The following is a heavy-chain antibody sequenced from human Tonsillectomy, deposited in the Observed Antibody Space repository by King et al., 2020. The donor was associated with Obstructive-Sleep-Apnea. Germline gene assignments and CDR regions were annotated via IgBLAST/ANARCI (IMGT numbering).Heavy chain of an antibody. CDR2: IRTNFFGGTT. J-gene: IGHJ4*02. V-gene: IGHV3-49*03. Sequence: VQLVESGGGLAQPGRSLRLSCTASGFTFGDYGMSWFRQAPGKGLEWVAFIRTNFFGGTTEYAASVKGRFTISRDDSKSIAYLQMNSLKTEDTAVYYCSRVMDDYVWGSYYYWGQGTLVTVSS. CDR3: SRVMDDYVWGSYYY. CDR1: GFTFGDYG. D-gene: IGHD3-16*01.